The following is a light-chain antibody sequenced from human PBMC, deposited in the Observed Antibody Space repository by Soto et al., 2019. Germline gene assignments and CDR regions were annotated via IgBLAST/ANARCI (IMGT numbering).Light chain of an antibody. Sequence: QAVVTQSPSASASLGASVKLTCTLSSGHSNYAIAWHQQQPEKGPRYLMKLNSDGSHSKGDGIPDRFSGSISGAERYLTISSLQSEDEADYYCQTWDTGTVVFGGGTKLTVL. CDR1: SGHSNYA. CDR3: QTWDTGTVV. V-gene: IGLV4-69*01. J-gene: IGLJ2*01. CDR2: LNSDGSH.